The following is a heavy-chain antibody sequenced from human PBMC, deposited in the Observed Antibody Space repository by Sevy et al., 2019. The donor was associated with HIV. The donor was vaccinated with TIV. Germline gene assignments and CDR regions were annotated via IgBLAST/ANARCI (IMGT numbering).Heavy chain of an antibody. D-gene: IGHD3-10*01. Sequence: GGSLRLSCAASGFTYSDYYMSWIRQAPGRGLEWISYISSRGSTTYYADSVKGRFTISRDNAKNSLFLQMNSLRAEDTAVYYCAREWSLRYFDLWGRGTLVTVSS. CDR1: GFTYSDYY. J-gene: IGHJ2*01. CDR3: AREWSLRYFDL. CDR2: ISSRGSTT. V-gene: IGHV3-11*01.